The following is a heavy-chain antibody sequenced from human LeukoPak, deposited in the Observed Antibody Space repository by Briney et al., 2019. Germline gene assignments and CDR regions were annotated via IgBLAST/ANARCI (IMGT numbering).Heavy chain of an antibody. Sequence: SETLSLTCGVTGGSITNTNYWTWVRQPPGKGLEWIGEVNLQGSTNYNPSLMGRVAISVDKSENHVSLQLTSVTAADTAVYYCAREGGPYRPLDYSGQGTLVTVSS. CDR3: AREGGPYRPLDY. J-gene: IGHJ4*02. CDR2: VNLQGST. CDR1: GGSITNTNY. V-gene: IGHV4-4*02.